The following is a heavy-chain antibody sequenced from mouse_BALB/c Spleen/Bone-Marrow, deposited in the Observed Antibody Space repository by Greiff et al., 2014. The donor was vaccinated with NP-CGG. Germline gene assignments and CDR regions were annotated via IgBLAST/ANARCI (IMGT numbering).Heavy chain of an antibody. D-gene: IGHD2-2*01. V-gene: IGHV1-67*01. CDR1: GYTFTDYA. Sequence: VKLMESGPELVRPGVSVKISCKGSGYTFTDYAMHWVKQSHAKSLEWIGVISTYSGNTNYNQKFKGRATMTVDKSSNTAYMELARLTTEDSAVYYGDRGEGYDGRYFDDWGAGTTVTVSS. CDR3: DRGEGYDGRYFDD. CDR2: ISTYSGNT. J-gene: IGHJ1*01.